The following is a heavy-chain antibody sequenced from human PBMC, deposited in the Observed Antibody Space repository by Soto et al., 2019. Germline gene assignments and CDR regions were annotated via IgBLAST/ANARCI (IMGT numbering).Heavy chain of an antibody. J-gene: IGHJ6*02. D-gene: IGHD1-1*01. V-gene: IGHV1-69*06. CDR1: GGTFSNYG. Sequence: GASVKVSCKASGGTFSNYGITWVRQAPRQGLEWMGAILPMFGKTNYAQKFQGRVTIIADKSPDTVYLELSRLRSDDTAVYFCARGVQLGTGYGTDVWGQGTTVTVSS. CDR2: ILPMFGKT. CDR3: ARGVQLGTGYGTDV.